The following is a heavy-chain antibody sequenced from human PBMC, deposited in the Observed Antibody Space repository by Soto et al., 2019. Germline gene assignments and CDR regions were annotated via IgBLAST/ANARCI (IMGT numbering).Heavy chain of an antibody. D-gene: IGHD3-10*01. V-gene: IGHV1-8*02. CDR1: GYTFTSYD. J-gene: IGHJ5*02. CDR3: ALVRWFGEPNFHGWFDP. Sequence: ASVKVSCKASGYTFTSYDINWVRQATGQGLEWMGWMNPNSGNTGYAQKFQGRVTMTRNTSISTAYMELSSLRSEDTAVYYCALVRWFGEPNFHGWFDPWGQGTLVTVSS. CDR2: MNPNSGNT.